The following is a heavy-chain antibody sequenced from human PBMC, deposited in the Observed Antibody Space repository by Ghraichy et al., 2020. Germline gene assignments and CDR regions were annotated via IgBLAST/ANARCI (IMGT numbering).Heavy chain of an antibody. J-gene: IGHJ3*02. Sequence: TLSLTCTVSGGSISSGGYYWSWIRQHPGKGLEWIGYIYYSGSTYYNPSLKSRVTISVDTSKNQFSLKLSSVTAADTAVYYCARDRPNSGDAFDIWGQGTMVTVSS. CDR2: IYYSGST. CDR3: ARDRPNSGDAFDI. CDR1: GGSISSGGYY. D-gene: IGHD4-23*01. V-gene: IGHV4-31*03.